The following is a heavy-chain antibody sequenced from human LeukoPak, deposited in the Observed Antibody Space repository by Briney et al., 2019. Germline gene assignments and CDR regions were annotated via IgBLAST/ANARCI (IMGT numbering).Heavy chain of an antibody. CDR1: GGSISSYY. Sequence: PSETLSLTCTVSGGSISSYYWSWIRQPPGKGLEWIGYMYYSGSTNYNPSLKSRVTISLDTSKNKFSLKLSSVTAADTAVYYCARNIGWFGPWGQGTLVTVSS. D-gene: IGHD2/OR15-2a*01. CDR2: MYYSGST. J-gene: IGHJ5*02. CDR3: ARNIGWFGP. V-gene: IGHV4-59*01.